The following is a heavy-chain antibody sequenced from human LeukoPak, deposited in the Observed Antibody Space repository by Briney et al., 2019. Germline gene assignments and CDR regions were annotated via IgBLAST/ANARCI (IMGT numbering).Heavy chain of an antibody. Sequence: GASVKVSCKSSGYTFTSYYMHWVRQAPGQGLEWMGIINPSGGSTSYAQKFQGRVTMTRDMSTSTVYMELSSLRSEDTAVYYCARDEGGYNFDYWGQGTLVTVSS. V-gene: IGHV1-46*01. CDR3: ARDEGGYNFDY. CDR2: INPSGGST. D-gene: IGHD5-12*01. J-gene: IGHJ4*02. CDR1: GYTFTSYY.